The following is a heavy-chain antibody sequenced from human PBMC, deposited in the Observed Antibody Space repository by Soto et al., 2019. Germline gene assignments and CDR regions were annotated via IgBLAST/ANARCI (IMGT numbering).Heavy chain of an antibody. CDR3: AKIFFFQAEDGIRDVRSVSAXLLNRSSDL. D-gene: IGHD3-10*02. J-gene: IGHJ2*01. CDR2: ISGSGDNT. V-gene: IGHV3-23*01. Sequence: GTGLAWVSGISGSGDNTYYEDSVKGRFTISRDNSKSTLYRQMNSLRAEDTAVFYCAKIFFFQAEDGIRDVRSVSAXLLNRSSDL.